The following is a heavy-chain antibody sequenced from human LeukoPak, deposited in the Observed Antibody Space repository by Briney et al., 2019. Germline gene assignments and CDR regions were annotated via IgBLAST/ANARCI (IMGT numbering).Heavy chain of an antibody. CDR3: ARDFPPPYYDFWSGYWGVGDC. D-gene: IGHD3-3*01. CDR1: GYTFTSYG. Sequence: ASVKVSCKASGYTFTSYGISWVRQAPGQGLEWMGWISAYNGNTNYAQKLQGRVTMTTDTSTSTAYMELRSLRSDDTAVYYCARDFPPPYYDFWSGYWGVGDCWGQGTLVTVSS. CDR2: ISAYNGNT. J-gene: IGHJ4*02. V-gene: IGHV1-18*01.